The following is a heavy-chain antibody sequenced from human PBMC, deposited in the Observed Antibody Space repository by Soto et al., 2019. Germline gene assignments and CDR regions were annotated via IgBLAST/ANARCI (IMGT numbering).Heavy chain of an antibody. CDR1: GNTLTDYS. D-gene: IGHD2-15*01. CDR2: INTGNGKT. J-gene: IGHJ3*02. CDR3: ARDQCYGGTCFDDSFDI. V-gene: IGHV1-3*04. Sequence: KASGKASGNTLTDYSLHWVRQAPGLSLEWMGWINTGNGKTKYSQKFQGRVTITRDASARTAYMELRSLRSEDTAVYYCARDQCYGGTCFDDSFDIWGQGTMVTISS.